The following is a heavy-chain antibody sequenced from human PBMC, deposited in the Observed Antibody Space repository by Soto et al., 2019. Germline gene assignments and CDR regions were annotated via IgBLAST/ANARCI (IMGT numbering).Heavy chain of an antibody. CDR1: GFTFGDYG. J-gene: IGHJ6*02. Sequence: GGSLRLSCSASGFTFGDYGMNLVRQSPGKGLEWISFIRSETFGGTAEYAASVKGRFIISRDDSKRTTYLQLNDLKAEDTAVYYCTREDSFLIYGMDVWVQG. D-gene: IGHD3-3*01. V-gene: IGHV3-49*04. CDR2: IRSETFGGTA. CDR3: TREDSFLIYGMDV.